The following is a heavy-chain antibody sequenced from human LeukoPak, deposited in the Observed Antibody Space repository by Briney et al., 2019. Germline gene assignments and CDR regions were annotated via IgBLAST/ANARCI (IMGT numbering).Heavy chain of an antibody. CDR1: GYSFTTFH. Sequence: ASVKVSCMAAGYSFTTFHMNWVRQAPGQGPEWMGWVNPGNGNTGFAQKFQGRVTITQNSSVTTVYMELSSLTSEDTAVYYCARRGLVAGIYDLVYGFDLWGQGTMVTVSS. CDR2: VNPGNGNT. CDR3: ARRGLVAGIYDLVYGFDL. D-gene: IGHD3/OR15-3a*01. J-gene: IGHJ3*01. V-gene: IGHV1-8*03.